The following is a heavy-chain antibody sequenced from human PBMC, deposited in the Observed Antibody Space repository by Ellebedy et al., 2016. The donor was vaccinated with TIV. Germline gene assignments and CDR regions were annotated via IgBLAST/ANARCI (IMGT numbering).Heavy chain of an antibody. V-gene: IGHV3-23*01. Sequence: GGSLRLXXAASGFTFSTYAMSWVRRAPGKGLEWVSVISGSGETTYYADSVQGRFTISRDKSKKIVYLQMDSLRVEDTAVYYCAFNGGYDSKDIYYYYMDVWGNGTTVTVSS. J-gene: IGHJ6*03. CDR1: GFTFSTYA. D-gene: IGHD5-12*01. CDR3: AFNGGYDSKDIYYYYMDV. CDR2: ISGSGETT.